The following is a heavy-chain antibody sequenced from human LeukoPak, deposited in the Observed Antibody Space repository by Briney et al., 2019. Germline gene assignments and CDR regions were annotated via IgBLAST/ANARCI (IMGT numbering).Heavy chain of an antibody. CDR1: GGSISSGGYY. CDR3: ARDSGYASDY. V-gene: IGHV4-31*03. CDR2: IYYSGTT. Sequence: SQTLSLTCTVSGGSISSGGYYWSWIRQHPGKGLERIGYIYYSGTTYYNPSLKSRVTISVDTSKNQFSLKLSSVTAADTAVYYCARDSGYASDYWGQGTLVTVSS. J-gene: IGHJ4*02. D-gene: IGHD5-12*01.